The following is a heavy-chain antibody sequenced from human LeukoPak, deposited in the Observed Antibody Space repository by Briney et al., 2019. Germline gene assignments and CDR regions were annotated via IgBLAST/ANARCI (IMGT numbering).Heavy chain of an antibody. Sequence: PGGSLRLSCAASGFTFSSYGMHWVRQAPGKGLEWVAFIRYDGSNKYYADSVKGRFTISRDNSKNTLYLQMNSLRAEDTAVYYCAKDRARFLEWLLGYWGQGTLVTVSS. V-gene: IGHV3-30*02. CDR2: IRYDGSNK. CDR3: AKDRARFLEWLLGY. D-gene: IGHD3-3*01. CDR1: GFTFSSYG. J-gene: IGHJ4*02.